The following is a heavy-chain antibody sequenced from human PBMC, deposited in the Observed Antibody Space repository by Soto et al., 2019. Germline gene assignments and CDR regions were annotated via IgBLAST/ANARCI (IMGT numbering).Heavy chain of an antibody. D-gene: IGHD6-6*01. V-gene: IGHV1-2*02. CDR3: ARTPESAHHDY. Sequence: QVQLVQSGAEVKKPGASVKVSCKASGYTFTDYYVHWVRQAPGQGLEWVAWINPKTGSTHYAQKFQGRVTMTRDTSINTAYMEVTSLTSDDTAVYYCARTPESAHHDYWGQGTLVTVSS. CDR2: INPKTGST. J-gene: IGHJ4*02. CDR1: GYTFTDYY.